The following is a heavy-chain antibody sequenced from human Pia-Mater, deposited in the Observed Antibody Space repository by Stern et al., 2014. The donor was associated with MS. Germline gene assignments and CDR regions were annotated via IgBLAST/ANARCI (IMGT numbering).Heavy chain of an antibody. Sequence: GQLVESGAEVKKPGSSVKVSCKASGGTFNVYAINWLRQAPGQGLEWMGGIIPIFGTANYAQKFQGRVTITADESTRTSSMQLSSLRYDDTAVYYCARDGRHTDNYGLDVWGQGTTVTVSS. J-gene: IGHJ6*02. CDR3: ARDGRHTDNYGLDV. CDR1: GGTFNVYA. D-gene: IGHD3-9*01. CDR2: IIPIFGTA. V-gene: IGHV1-69*01.